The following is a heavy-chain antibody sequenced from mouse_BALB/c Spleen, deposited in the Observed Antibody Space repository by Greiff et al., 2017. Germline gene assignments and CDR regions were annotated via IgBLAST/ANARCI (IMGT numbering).Heavy chain of an antibody. CDR3: ARQDWDSFDY. CDR2: IDPFNGGT. V-gene: IGHV1S135*01. CDR1: GYSFTSYY. Sequence: VQLKESGPELMKPGASVKISCKASGYSFTSYYMHWVKQSHGKSLEWIGYIDPFNGGTSYNQKFKGKATLTVDKSSSTAYMHLSSLTSEDSAVYYCARQDWDSFDYWGQGTTLTVSS. J-gene: IGHJ2*01. D-gene: IGHD4-1*01.